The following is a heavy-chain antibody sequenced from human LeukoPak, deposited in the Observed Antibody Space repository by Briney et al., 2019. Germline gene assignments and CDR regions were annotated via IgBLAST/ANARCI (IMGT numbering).Heavy chain of an antibody. CDR2: ISSSSSYI. D-gene: IGHD3-10*01. CDR3: ARLSITMVRGVPDY. J-gene: IGHJ4*02. Sequence: PGGSLRLSCAASGFTFSSYSMNWVRQAPGKGLEWVSSISSSSSYIYYADSVKGRFTISRDNAKDTLYLQMNSLRAEDTAAYYCARLSITMVRGVPDYWGQGTLVTVSS. CDR1: GFTFSSYS. V-gene: IGHV3-21*01.